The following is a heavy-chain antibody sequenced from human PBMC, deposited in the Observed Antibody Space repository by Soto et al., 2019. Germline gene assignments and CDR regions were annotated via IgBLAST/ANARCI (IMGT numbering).Heavy chain of an antibody. J-gene: IGHJ6*02. CDR3: AADPYCSGGSCYGMDV. CDR1: GFTFTSSA. D-gene: IGHD2-15*01. CDR2: TVVGSGNT. Sequence: GASVKVSCKASGFTFTSSAVQWVRQARGQRLEWIGWTVVGSGNTNYAQKFQERVTITRDMSTSTAHMELSSLRSEDTAVYYCAADPYCSGGSCYGMDVWGQGTTVTVSS. V-gene: IGHV1-58*01.